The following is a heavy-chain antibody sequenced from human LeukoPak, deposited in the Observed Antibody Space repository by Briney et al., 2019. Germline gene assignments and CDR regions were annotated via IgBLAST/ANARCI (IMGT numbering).Heavy chain of an antibody. V-gene: IGHV3-33*01. CDR1: GFTFSSYG. J-gene: IGHJ3*02. CDR3: VLAADVPVDAFDI. Sequence: GRSLRLSCAASGFTFSSYGMHWVRQAPGKGLEWVAVIWYDGSNKYYADSVKGRFTISRDNSKNTLYPQMNSLRAEDTAVYYCVLAADVPVDAFDIWGQGTMVTVSS. CDR2: IWYDGSNK. D-gene: IGHD6-13*01.